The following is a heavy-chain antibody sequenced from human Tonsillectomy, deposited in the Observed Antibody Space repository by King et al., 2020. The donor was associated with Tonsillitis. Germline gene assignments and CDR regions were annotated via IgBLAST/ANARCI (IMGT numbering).Heavy chain of an antibody. V-gene: IGHV3-21*01. D-gene: IGHD3-16*01. CDR2: ISTTSSYI. CDR3: LRFKSDGGGYYLNY. J-gene: IGHJ4*02. Sequence: VQLVESGGGPVKPGGSLRLSCAASGFPFSSHNMNWVRQAPGKGLEWVSSISTTSSYIYYADSVKGRFTISRDNAKNSLCLQMNSLRVEDTALYYWLRFKSDGGGYYLNYGGQGPRAPVSS. CDR1: GFPFSSHN.